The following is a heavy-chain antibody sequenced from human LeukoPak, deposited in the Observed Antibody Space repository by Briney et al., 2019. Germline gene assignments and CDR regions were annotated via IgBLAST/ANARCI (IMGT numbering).Heavy chain of an antibody. CDR1: GFTFSSYS. V-gene: IGHV3-30*03. J-gene: IGHJ4*02. Sequence: PGGSLRLSCAASGFTFSSYSMNWVRQAPDKGLEWVAVISYDGSNKYYADSVKGRFTISRDNSKNTLYLQMNSLRAEDTAVYYCAREGYGDYVDSFDYWGQGTLVTVSS. D-gene: IGHD4-17*01. CDR2: ISYDGSNK. CDR3: AREGYGDYVDSFDY.